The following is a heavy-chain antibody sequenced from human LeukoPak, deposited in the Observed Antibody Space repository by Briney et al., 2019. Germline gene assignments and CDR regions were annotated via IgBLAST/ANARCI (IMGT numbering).Heavy chain of an antibody. D-gene: IGHD3-3*01. Sequence: SGGSLRLSCAASGFTFSSYAMSWVRQAPGKGLEWVSAISGSGGSTYYADSVKGRFTISRDNSKNTLYLQVNSLRAEDTAVYYCAKDLDPYDFWSGTDYWGQGTLVTVSS. V-gene: IGHV3-23*01. J-gene: IGHJ4*02. CDR2: ISGSGGST. CDR1: GFTFSSYA. CDR3: AKDLDPYDFWSGTDY.